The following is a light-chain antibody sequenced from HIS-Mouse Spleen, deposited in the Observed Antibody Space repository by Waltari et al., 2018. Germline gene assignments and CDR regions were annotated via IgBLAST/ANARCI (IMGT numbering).Light chain of an antibody. CDR2: AAS. CDR1: QSISSY. Sequence: DIQMTQSPSSLSASVGDRVTITCRASQSISSYLNWYQQKPGKAPKHLIYAASSLQSGFQSRFSGSGSGTDFTLTISSLQPEDFATYYCQQSYSTPNTFGQGTKLEIK. J-gene: IGKJ2*01. V-gene: IGKV1-39*01. CDR3: QQSYSTPNT.